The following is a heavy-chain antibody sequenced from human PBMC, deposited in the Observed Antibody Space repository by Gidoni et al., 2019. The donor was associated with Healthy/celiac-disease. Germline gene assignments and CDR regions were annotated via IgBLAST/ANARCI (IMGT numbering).Heavy chain of an antibody. CDR3: ARGFRSSSWLSGY. Sequence: EVQLVESGGGLVQPGGSLRPSGAASGVTFSSYWMHWVRQAPGKGLVWVSRINGDGSSTSYADSVKGRFTISRDNAKNTLYLQMNSLRAEDTAVYYCARGFRSSSWLSGYWGQGTLVTVSS. D-gene: IGHD6-13*01. CDR2: INGDGSST. V-gene: IGHV3-74*01. J-gene: IGHJ4*02. CDR1: GVTFSSYW.